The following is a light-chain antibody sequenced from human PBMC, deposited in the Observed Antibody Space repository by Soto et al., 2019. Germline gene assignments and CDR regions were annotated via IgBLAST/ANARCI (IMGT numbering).Light chain of an antibody. V-gene: IGKV3-20*01. J-gene: IGKJ2*01. CDR3: QQYGNSPPYT. Sequence: EFVLTQSPGTLSLSPGERATLSCRASQSVSNNYLAWYQQKPGQAPRLLIFGSSDRATGIPDRFSGSGSGTDFTLTISRLEPEDFSVYYCQQYGNSPPYTFGQGTKLEIK. CDR2: GSS. CDR1: QSVSNNY.